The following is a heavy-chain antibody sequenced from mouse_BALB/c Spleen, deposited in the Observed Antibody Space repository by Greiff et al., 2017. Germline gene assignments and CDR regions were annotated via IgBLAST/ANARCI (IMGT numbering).Heavy chain of an antibody. Sequence: QVQLQQPGAELVKPGASVKMSCKASGYTFTSYNMHWVKQTPGQGLEWIGAIYPGNGDTSYNQKFKGKATLTADKSSSTAYMQLSSLTSEDSAVYYCAREGDGNYGFDYWGQGTTLTVSS. D-gene: IGHD2-1*01. CDR3: AREGDGNYGFDY. J-gene: IGHJ2*01. CDR2: IYPGNGDT. V-gene: IGHV1-12*01. CDR1: GYTFTSYN.